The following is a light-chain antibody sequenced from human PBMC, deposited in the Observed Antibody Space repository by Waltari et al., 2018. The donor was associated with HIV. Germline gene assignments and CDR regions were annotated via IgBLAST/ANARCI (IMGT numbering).Light chain of an antibody. CDR2: RNN. Sequence: QAGLTQPPSMSKDLRQTATLTCTGNSHNVGNQGATWLQHHQGHPPKLLSYRNNNRPSGISERFSASRSRNTASLTITGLQPEDEADYYCSAWDSSLGAWVFGGGTKLTVL. V-gene: IGLV10-54*04. J-gene: IGLJ3*02. CDR3: SAWDSSLGAWV. CDR1: SHNVGNQG.